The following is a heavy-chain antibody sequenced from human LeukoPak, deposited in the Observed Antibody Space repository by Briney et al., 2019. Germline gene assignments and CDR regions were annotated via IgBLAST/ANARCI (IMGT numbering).Heavy chain of an antibody. V-gene: IGHV3-30*02. Sequence: PGGSLRLSXAASGFTFGSYGMHWVRQPPGKGLEWLAFIRYDGSNKYYADSVKGRFTISRDNSKNTLYLQMNSLRAEDTAVYYCAKDDEGITIFGIGGQGTLVTVSS. CDR2: IRYDGSNK. J-gene: IGHJ4*02. D-gene: IGHD3-3*01. CDR1: GFTFGSYG. CDR3: AKDDEGITIFGI.